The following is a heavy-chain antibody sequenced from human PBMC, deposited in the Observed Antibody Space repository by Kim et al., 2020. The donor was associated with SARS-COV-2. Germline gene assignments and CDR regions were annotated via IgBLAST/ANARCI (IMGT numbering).Heavy chain of an antibody. J-gene: IGHJ3*02. CDR3: ARLCSGGSCYFTPKDAFDI. CDR1: GGSISSYY. CDR2: IYTSGST. V-gene: IGHV4-4*07. Sequence: SETLSLTCTVSGGSISSYYWSWIRQLAGKGLEWIGRIYTSGSTNYNPSLKSRVTMSVDTSKNQFSLKLSSVTAADTAVYYCARLCSGGSCYFTPKDAFDIWGQGTMVTVSS. D-gene: IGHD2-15*01.